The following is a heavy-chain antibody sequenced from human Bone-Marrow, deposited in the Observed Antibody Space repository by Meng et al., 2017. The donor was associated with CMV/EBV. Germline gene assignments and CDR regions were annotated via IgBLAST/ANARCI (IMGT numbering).Heavy chain of an antibody. CDR3: VIRRTGATAYK. CDR2: ISNSGNTI. Sequence: LSCTAPGITLSAYYMSWIRQTPGKGLEWLSYISNSGNTIDYADSVKGRVTISRDNAKNSLYLQMNSLRAEDTAVYYCVIRRTGATAYKWGQGTLVTVSS. J-gene: IGHJ4*02. CDR1: GITLSAYY. D-gene: IGHD1-26*01. V-gene: IGHV3-11*01.